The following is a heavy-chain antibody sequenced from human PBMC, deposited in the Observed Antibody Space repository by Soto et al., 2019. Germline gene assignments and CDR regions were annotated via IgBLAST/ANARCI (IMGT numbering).Heavy chain of an antibody. V-gene: IGHV4-59*08. J-gene: IGHJ6*03. CDR3: ARRGSYSSSSKGYYYYYMDV. Sequence: SETLSLTCTVSGGSISSYYWSWIRQTPGQGLEWIGYIYYSGSTNYNPSLKSRVTISVDTSKNQFSLKLSSVTAADTAVYYCARRGSYSSSSKGYYYYYMDVWGKGTTVTVSS. CDR1: GGSISSYY. CDR2: IYYSGST. D-gene: IGHD6-13*01.